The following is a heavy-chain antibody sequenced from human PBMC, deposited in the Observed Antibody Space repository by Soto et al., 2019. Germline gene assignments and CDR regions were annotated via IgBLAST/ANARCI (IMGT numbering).Heavy chain of an antibody. D-gene: IGHD2-2*01. Sequence: ESGGGVVQPGRSLGLSCAASGFTFNTYGMHWVRQAPGKGLEWVAAISYDGINKYYVDSVKGRFTIARDNSKNTLYLQMDILIAEDTGLYYCAGIPQPSRGIRGYFDLWGRGILVTVSS. CDR1: GFTFNTYG. J-gene: IGHJ2*01. V-gene: IGHV3-30*03. CDR2: ISYDGINK. CDR3: AGIPQPSRGIRGYFDL.